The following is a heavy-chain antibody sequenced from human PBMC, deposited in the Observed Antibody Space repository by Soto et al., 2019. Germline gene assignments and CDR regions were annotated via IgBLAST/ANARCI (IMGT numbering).Heavy chain of an antibody. D-gene: IGHD6-6*01. J-gene: IGHJ4*02. V-gene: IGHV4-39*01. CDR1: GGSISSSSYY. CDR3: ARLSLSSKNTHDY. CDR2: IYYSGST. Sequence: QLQLQESGPGLVKPSETLSLTYTVSGGSISSSSYYWGWIRQPPGKGLEWIGSIYYSGSTYYNPSLKSRVTVSVDTSKIQFALKQSSGTAADTAVYYCARLSLSSKNTHDYWGQGTLVTVSS.